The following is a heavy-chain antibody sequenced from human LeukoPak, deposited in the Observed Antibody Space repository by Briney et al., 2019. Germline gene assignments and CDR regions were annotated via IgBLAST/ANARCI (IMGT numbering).Heavy chain of an antibody. CDR2: IRDKAYNYAT. D-gene: IGHD2-21*02. CDR1: GLTFSGST. CDR3: SRHEALPGDY. J-gene: IGHJ4*02. V-gene: IGHV3-73*01. Sequence: GGSLRLSCAASGLTFSGSTMHWVRQASGKGLEWVGHIRDKAYNYATAYAASVKGRFTISRDDSKNTAYLQMNSLKTEDTAVYYCSRHEALPGDYWGQGTLVSVSS.